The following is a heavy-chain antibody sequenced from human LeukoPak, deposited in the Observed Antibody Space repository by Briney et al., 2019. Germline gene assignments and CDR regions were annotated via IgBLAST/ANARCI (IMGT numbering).Heavy chain of an antibody. CDR2: ISSSSSTI. CDR1: GFTFSNYA. V-gene: IGHV3-48*02. CDR3: ARRFAS. Sequence: GGSLRLSCVASGFTFSNYAMNWVRQVPGKGLEWVSYISSSSSTIYYADSVKGRFTISRDNAKNSLYLQMNSLRDEDTAVYFCARRFASWGQGTLVTVSS. J-gene: IGHJ4*02.